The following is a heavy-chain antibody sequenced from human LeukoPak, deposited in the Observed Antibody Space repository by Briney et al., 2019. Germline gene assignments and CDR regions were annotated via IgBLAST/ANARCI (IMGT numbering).Heavy chain of an antibody. Sequence: PGGSLRLSCAASGFTFSSYGMHWVRQAPGKGLEWVSGINWNGGSTGYADSVKGRFTISRDNAKNSLYLQMNSLRAEDTALYYCARDDSSGWYGAFDIWGQGTMVTVSS. CDR3: ARDDSSGWYGAFDI. J-gene: IGHJ3*02. V-gene: IGHV3-20*04. D-gene: IGHD6-19*01. CDR2: INWNGGST. CDR1: GFTFSSYG.